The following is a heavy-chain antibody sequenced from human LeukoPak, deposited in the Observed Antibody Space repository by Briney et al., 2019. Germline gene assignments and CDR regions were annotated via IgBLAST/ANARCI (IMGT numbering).Heavy chain of an antibody. J-gene: IGHJ4*02. CDR2: IYYSGST. V-gene: IGHV4-59*01. CDR1: VDSITYYY. D-gene: IGHD4-17*01. Sequence: PSEGPFLTPALPVDSITYYYGNWVRPPPRKGLEWVGYIYYSGSTNYNPSLKSRVTISVDTSKNQFSLKLSPVTAADTAVYYCAREGDDYAFGYFDYWGQGTLVTVSS. CDR3: AREGDDYAFGYFDY.